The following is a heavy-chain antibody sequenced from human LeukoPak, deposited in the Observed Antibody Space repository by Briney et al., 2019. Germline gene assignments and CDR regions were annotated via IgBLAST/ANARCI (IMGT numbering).Heavy chain of an antibody. Sequence: AGGSLRLSCAASGFTVSSNYMSWVRQAPGKGLEWVSVIYSGGSTYYADSVKGRFTISRDNSKNTLYLQMNSLRAEDTAVYYCARVPGDPYYYYGMDVWGQGTTVTVSS. CDR2: IYSGGST. V-gene: IGHV3-66*01. CDR3: ARVPGDPYYYYGMDV. D-gene: IGHD7-27*01. J-gene: IGHJ6*02. CDR1: GFTVSSNY.